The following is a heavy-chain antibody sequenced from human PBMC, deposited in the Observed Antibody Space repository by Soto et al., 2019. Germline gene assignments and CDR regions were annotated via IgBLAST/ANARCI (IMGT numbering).Heavy chain of an antibody. D-gene: IGHD4-17*01. J-gene: IGHJ6*02. CDR2: IYSGGST. V-gene: IGHV3-53*01. CDR1: GFTVSSNY. Sequence: PGGSLRLSCAASGFTVSSNYMSWVRQVPGKGLEWVSVIYSGGSTYYADSVKGRFTISRDNSKNTLYLQMNSLRAEDTAVYYCARERGDYAYGMDVWGQGTTVTVSS. CDR3: ARERGDYAYGMDV.